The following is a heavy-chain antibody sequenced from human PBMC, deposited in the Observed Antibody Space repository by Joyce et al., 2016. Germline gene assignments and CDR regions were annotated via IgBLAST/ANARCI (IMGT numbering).Heavy chain of an antibody. CDR1: GSTLSSSS. J-gene: IGHJ6*02. CDR2: ISATSYYI. D-gene: IGHD3-16*01. Sequence: QLVESGGGVVKAGGSPRLSCEASGSTLSSSSMSWFRQAPGKGLEWVAAISATSYYIFHAETVRGRFTVSRDNAKKTLYLQMNSLRAEDSAVFYCARGGISYYYAMDVWGQGTTVTVSS. V-gene: IGHV3-21*01. CDR3: ARGGISYYYAMDV.